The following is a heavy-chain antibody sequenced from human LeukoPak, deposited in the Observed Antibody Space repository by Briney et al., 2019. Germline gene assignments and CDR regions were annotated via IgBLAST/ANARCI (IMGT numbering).Heavy chain of an antibody. CDR3: ARGKAGYSSSWANDY. D-gene: IGHD6-13*01. Sequence: PGGSLRLSCVASGFTFDTCNMNWVRQAPGKGPEWVSSITSSSSYIYYADSVKGRFTISRDNSKNTLYLQMNSLRAEDTAVYYCARGKAGYSSSWANDYWGQGTLVTVSS. V-gene: IGHV3-21*01. CDR2: ITSSSSYI. J-gene: IGHJ4*02. CDR1: GFTFDTCN.